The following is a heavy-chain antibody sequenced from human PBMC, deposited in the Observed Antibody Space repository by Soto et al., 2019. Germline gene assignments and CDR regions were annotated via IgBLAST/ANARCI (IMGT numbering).Heavy chain of an antibody. V-gene: IGHV5-51*01. CDR3: ARHLVGSTRGNFDY. J-gene: IGHJ4*01. Sequence: GESLKIACNTSGYSFTSYWIGWVRQMPGKGMEWMGNIYPYDSDTRYSPSFQGQVTISADTSITTAYLQWSGLRASDTAMYFCARHLVGSTRGNFDYWVQGTLVTVSS. CDR2: IYPYDSDT. CDR1: GYSFTSYW. D-gene: IGHD2-2*01.